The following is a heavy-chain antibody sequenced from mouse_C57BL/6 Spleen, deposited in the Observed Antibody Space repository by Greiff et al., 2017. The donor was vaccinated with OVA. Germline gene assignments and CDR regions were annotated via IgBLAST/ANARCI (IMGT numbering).Heavy chain of an antibody. CDR2: IYPGDGDT. D-gene: IGHD1-1*01. CDR3: ARRYGSSFAY. Sequence: VQLQQSGPELVKPGASVKISCTASGYAFSSSWMNWVKQRPGQGLEWIGRIYPGDGDTNYNGKFKGKATLTADKSSSTAYMQLSSLTSEDSAVYVCARRYGSSFAYWGQGTLVTVSA. V-gene: IGHV1-82*01. CDR1: GYAFSSSW. J-gene: IGHJ3*01.